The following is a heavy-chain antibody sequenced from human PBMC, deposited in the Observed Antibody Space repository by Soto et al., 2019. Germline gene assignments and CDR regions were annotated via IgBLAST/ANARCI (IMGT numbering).Heavy chain of an antibody. V-gene: IGHV1-69*08. CDR1: GGTFSSYT. CDR3: AREGRGQIDI. CDR2: IIPILGIA. Sequence: QVQLVQSGAEVKKPGSSVKVSCKASGGTFSSYTISWVRQAPGQGLEWMGRIIPILGIANYAQKFQGRVTIPADKSTMTAYMELSSLRSEDTAVYYCAREGRGQIDIWGQGTMVNVSS. J-gene: IGHJ3*02.